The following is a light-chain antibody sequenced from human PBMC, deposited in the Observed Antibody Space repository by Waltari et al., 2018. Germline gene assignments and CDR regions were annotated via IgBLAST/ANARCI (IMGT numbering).Light chain of an antibody. J-gene: IGLJ2*01. CDR2: EVS. CDR1: TSDAGVYNY. Sequence: QSALTQPPSASGSPGQSVTLSCPGTTSDAGVYNYVSWYQQHPGKAPKLMIYEVSKRPSGVPDRFSGSKSGNTASLTVSGLQAEDEADYYCSSYAGSNNLVFGGGTKLTVL. CDR3: SSYAGSNNLV. V-gene: IGLV2-8*01.